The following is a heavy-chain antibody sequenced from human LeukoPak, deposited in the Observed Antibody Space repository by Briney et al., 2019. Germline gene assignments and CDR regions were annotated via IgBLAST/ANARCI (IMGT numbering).Heavy chain of an antibody. Sequence: GPVKVSCKASGYTFTGYYMHWVRQAPGQGLEGMGWINPNSGGTNYAQKFQGRVTMTRDTSISTAYMELSRLRSDDTAVYYCARYSGSYYNALLDYWGQGTLVTVSS. CDR3: ARYSGSYYNALLDY. J-gene: IGHJ4*02. CDR2: INPNSGGT. V-gene: IGHV1-2*02. D-gene: IGHD3-10*01. CDR1: GYTFTGYY.